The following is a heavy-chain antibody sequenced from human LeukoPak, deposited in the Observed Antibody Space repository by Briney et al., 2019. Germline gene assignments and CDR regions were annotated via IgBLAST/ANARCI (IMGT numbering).Heavy chain of an antibody. D-gene: IGHD3-9*01. CDR1: GYTFSSYG. Sequence: GASVKVSCKVSGYTFSSYGITWVRQAPGQGLEWMGWISAYNGNTNYAQKLQGRVTMTTDTSTSTAYMGLRSLRSDDTAVYYCAREGYFDWLSSHAFDIWGQGTMVTVSS. CDR2: ISAYNGNT. J-gene: IGHJ3*02. V-gene: IGHV1-18*01. CDR3: AREGYFDWLSSHAFDI.